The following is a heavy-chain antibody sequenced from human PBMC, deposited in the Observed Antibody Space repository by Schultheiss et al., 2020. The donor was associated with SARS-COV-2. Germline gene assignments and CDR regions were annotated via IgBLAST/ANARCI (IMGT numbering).Heavy chain of an antibody. J-gene: IGHJ2*01. CDR2: ISAYNGNT. Sequence: ASVKVSCKASGYTFTSYGISWVRQAPGQGLEWMGWISAYNGNTHYAQKFQGRVTITRDTSASTAYMELSSLRSEDTAVYYCARDGLRTTVTFDLWGRGTLVTVSS. D-gene: IGHD4-17*01. CDR1: GYTFTSYG. CDR3: ARDGLRTTVTFDL. V-gene: IGHV1-18*01.